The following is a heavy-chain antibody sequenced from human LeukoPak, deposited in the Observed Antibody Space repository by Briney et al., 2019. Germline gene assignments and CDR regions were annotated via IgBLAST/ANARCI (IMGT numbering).Heavy chain of an antibody. CDR1: GFTFSSYA. Sequence: GGSLRLSCSASGFTFSSYAMSWVRQAPGKGLKWVSTINDNGDGTYYADSVKGRFTISRDNSYNTVSLQMNSLRDEDTGVYYCAKGLRTGVGPYMGYHYYMDVWGKGATVTVSS. CDR3: AKGLRTGVGPYMGYHYYMDV. D-gene: IGHD3-16*01. J-gene: IGHJ6*03. V-gene: IGHV3-23*01. CDR2: INDNGDGT.